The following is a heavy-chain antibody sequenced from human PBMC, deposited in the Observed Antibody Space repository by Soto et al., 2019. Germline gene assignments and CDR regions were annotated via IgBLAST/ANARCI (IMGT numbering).Heavy chain of an antibody. Sequence: QVHLQQWGAGLLKPSETLSLTCGVSGGSFSGNYWTWIRQPPGKGLQWIGEINHSGSTNYNPSLRSRVTISIETSKNQFSLNLTSVTAADTAVYYCARFFYFASSAYPTCPYGLDVWGLGTTVTVSS. V-gene: IGHV4-34*01. D-gene: IGHD3-22*01. J-gene: IGHJ6*02. CDR2: INHSGST. CDR3: ARFFYFASSAYPTCPYGLDV. CDR1: GGSFSGNY.